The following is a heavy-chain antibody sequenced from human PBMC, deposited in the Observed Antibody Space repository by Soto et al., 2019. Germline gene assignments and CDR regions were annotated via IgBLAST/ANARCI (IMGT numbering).Heavy chain of an antibody. J-gene: IGHJ6*02. CDR1: GFTFSSYG. Sequence: QVQLVESGGGVVQPGRSLRLSCAASGFTFSSYGMHWVRQAPGKGLEWVAVIWYDGSNKYYADSVKGRFTISRDNSKNTLYPQMNSLRAEDTAVYYCARAMNPQHYYYYGMDVWGQGTTVTVSS. V-gene: IGHV3-33*01. CDR2: IWYDGSNK. D-gene: IGHD3-22*01. CDR3: ARAMNPQHYYYYGMDV.